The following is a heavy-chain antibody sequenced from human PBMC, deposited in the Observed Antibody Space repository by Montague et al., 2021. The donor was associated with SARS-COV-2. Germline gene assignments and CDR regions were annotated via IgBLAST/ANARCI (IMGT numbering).Heavy chain of an antibody. V-gene: IGHV6-1*01. Sequence: CAISGDSVSRNNPAWNWIRQSPLRGLEWLGRTYYRSKWYNDYAVSVKSRVIINPDTSNNRISLQLNSVTPEDTAVYYCARAYCGGDCYFYWYFDLWGRGTLVTVSS. D-gene: IGHD2-21*02. CDR3: ARAYCGGDCYFYWYFDL. CDR2: TYYRSKWYN. CDR1: GDSVSRNNPA. J-gene: IGHJ2*01.